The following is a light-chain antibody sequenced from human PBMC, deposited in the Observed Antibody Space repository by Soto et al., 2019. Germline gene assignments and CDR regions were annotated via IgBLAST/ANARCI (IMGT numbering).Light chain of an antibody. J-gene: IGKJ1*01. Sequence: VMTQSPHTLSVSPEERAALSCRASQSVSSNLAWYQQKPGQAPRLLIYGASTRATGIPTRFSGSGSGTEFTLTISSLQSEDFAVYYCQQGETFGQGTKVDIK. CDR2: GAS. CDR3: QQGET. CDR1: QSVSSN. V-gene: IGKV3-15*01.